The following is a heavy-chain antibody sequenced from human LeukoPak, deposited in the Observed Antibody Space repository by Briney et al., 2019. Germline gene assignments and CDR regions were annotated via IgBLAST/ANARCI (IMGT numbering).Heavy chain of an antibody. Sequence: SETLSLTCTVSGGSISNYYWSWIRQPPGKGLEWIGYIYYSGSTNYNPSLKSRVTISIHTSKTQFSLELSSVTAADTAVYFCASSDYYDSSGYWRWGQGTLVTVSS. V-gene: IGHV4-59*08. J-gene: IGHJ4*02. CDR3: ASSDYYDSSGYWR. D-gene: IGHD3-22*01. CDR2: IYYSGST. CDR1: GGSISNYY.